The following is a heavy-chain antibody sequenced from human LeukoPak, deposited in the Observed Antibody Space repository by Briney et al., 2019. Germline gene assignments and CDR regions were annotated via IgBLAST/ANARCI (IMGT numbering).Heavy chain of an antibody. CDR2: IIPILGIA. Sequence: ASVKVSCKASGGTFSSYAISWVRQAPGQGLEWMGRIIPILGIANYAQKFQGRVTITADKSTSTAYMELSSLRSEDTAVYYCARFSSVSSSWYRFDPWGQGTLVTVSP. J-gene: IGHJ5*02. CDR1: GGTFSSYA. D-gene: IGHD6-13*01. CDR3: ARFSSVSSSWYRFDP. V-gene: IGHV1-69*04.